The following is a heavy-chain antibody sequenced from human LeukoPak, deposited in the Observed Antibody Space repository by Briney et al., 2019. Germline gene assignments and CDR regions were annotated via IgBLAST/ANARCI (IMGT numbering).Heavy chain of an antibody. J-gene: IGHJ4*02. D-gene: IGHD6-19*01. Sequence: SETLSLTCTVSGGSISSYYWSWIRQPAGKGLEWIGRIHTSGSTNYSPSLKSRVTMSVDTSKNQFSLKLSSVTAADTAVYYCARGSVAGLFDYWGQGTLVTVSS. CDR3: ARGSVAGLFDY. CDR2: IHTSGST. V-gene: IGHV4-4*07. CDR1: GGSISSYY.